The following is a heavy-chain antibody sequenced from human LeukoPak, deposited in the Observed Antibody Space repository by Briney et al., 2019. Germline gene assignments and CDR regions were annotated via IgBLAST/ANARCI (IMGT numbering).Heavy chain of an antibody. CDR1: GFTIFRY. Sequence: GGSLRLSCAASGFTIFRYMNWIRQAPGKALEWVSVIYSGGGGITYYADSVKGRFTISRDNSKNTLYLQMNSLGAEDTAVYYCARGGNWDLYYFDYWGQGTLVTVSS. J-gene: IGHJ4*02. CDR2: IYSGGGGIT. V-gene: IGHV3-53*01. D-gene: IGHD7-27*01. CDR3: ARGGNWDLYYFDY.